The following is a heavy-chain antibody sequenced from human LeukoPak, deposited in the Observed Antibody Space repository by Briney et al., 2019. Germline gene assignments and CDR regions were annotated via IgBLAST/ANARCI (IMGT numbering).Heavy chain of an antibody. CDR3: ARDHTRGSYYYGMDV. D-gene: IGHD1-26*01. CDR1: GFTVSSNY. CDR2: IYSGGST. J-gene: IGHJ6*02. Sequence: GGSLRLSCAASGFTVSSNYMSWVRQAPGKGLEWVSVIYSGGSTYYADSVKGRFTISRDNSKNTLYLQMTRLRAEDTAVYYYARDHTRGSYYYGMDVWGQGTTVTVSS. V-gene: IGHV3-66*01.